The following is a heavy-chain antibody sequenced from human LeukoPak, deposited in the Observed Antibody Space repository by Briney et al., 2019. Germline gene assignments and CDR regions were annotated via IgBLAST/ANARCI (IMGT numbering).Heavy chain of an antibody. D-gene: IGHD5-12*01. CDR1: GGSISSSSYY. CDR2: IYTSGSA. V-gene: IGHV4-61*02. CDR3: ARDWVTITDDAFDI. Sequence: SETLSLTCTVSGGSISSSSYYWSWIRQPAGKGLEWIGRIYTSGSAKYNPSLKSRATISVDTSKNQFSLNLSSVTAADTAVYYCARDWVTITDDAFDIWGQGTMVTVSS. J-gene: IGHJ3*02.